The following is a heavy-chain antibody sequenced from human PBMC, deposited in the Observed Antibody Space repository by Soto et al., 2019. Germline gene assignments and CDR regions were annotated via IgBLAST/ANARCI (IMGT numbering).Heavy chain of an antibody. Sequence: QVQLVQSGAEVKKPGASVKVSCKSFGYTFTNYTMHWVRQAPGQRLEWMGWINDGNGNTKYSQKFQGRVTITRDTSASTDYMELISLSSEDTAVYSCAWRVEGIFDYWGQGTLVTVSS. CDR3: AWRVEGIFDY. CDR2: INDGNGNT. V-gene: IGHV1-3*01. CDR1: GYTFTNYT. D-gene: IGHD1-1*01. J-gene: IGHJ4*02.